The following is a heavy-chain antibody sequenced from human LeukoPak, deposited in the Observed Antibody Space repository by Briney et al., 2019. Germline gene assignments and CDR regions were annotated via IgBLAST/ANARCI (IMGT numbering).Heavy chain of an antibody. D-gene: IGHD1-1*01. CDR1: GGSISSYY. J-gene: IGHJ6*03. CDR2: IYYSGST. Sequence: SETLSLTCTVSGGSISSYYWSWIRQPPGKGLEWIGYIYYSGSTNYNPSLKSRVTISVDTSKNQFSLKLSSVTAADTAVYYCARLPGTVSYYYMDVWGKGTTVTFSS. CDR3: ARLPGTVSYYYMDV. V-gene: IGHV4-59*08.